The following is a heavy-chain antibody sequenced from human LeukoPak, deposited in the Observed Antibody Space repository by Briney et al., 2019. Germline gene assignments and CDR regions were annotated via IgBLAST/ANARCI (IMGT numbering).Heavy chain of an antibody. Sequence: PSETLSLTCTVSGGSISSSSYYWGWIRQPPGKGLEWIGSIYYSGSTYYNPSLKSRVTISVDTSKNQFSLKLSSVTAADTAVYYCASGRSDYYDSSGYHRRSFDYWGQGTLVTVSS. D-gene: IGHD3-22*01. CDR2: IYYSGST. CDR3: ASGRSDYYDSSGYHRRSFDY. CDR1: GGSISSSSYY. J-gene: IGHJ4*02. V-gene: IGHV4-39*07.